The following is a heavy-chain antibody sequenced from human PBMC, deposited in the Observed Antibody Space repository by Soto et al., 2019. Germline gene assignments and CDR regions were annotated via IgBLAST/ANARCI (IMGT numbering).Heavy chain of an antibody. D-gene: IGHD6-19*01. Sequence: QVQLVQSGAEVKKPGSSVKVSCTASGGTFSSYAISGVRQAPGQGLEWMGGIIPIFGTANYAQKLQGRVTITADKSTSTAYMELSSLRSEDTAVYYCARTVQLAVAGIDAFDIWGQGTMVTVSS. V-gene: IGHV1-69*06. CDR1: GGTFSSYA. J-gene: IGHJ3*02. CDR3: ARTVQLAVAGIDAFDI. CDR2: IIPIFGTA.